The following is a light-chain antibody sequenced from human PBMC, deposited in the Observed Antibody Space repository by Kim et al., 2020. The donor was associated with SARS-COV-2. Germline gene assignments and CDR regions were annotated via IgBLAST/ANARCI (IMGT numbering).Light chain of an antibody. CDR2: DND. J-gene: IGLJ3*02. CDR3: GAWDSSLSVWL. V-gene: IGLV1-51*01. CDR1: SSNIGKNF. Sequence: GQSITISCSGSSSNIGKNFIFWYQQVPGTAPKLLIYDNDKRPSGIPDRFSGSKSGTSATLGITGLQTGDEADYYCGAWDSSLSVWLFGGGTQLTVL.